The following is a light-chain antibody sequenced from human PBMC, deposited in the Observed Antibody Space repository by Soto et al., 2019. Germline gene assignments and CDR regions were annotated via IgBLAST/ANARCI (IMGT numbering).Light chain of an antibody. J-gene: IGLJ1*01. CDR1: SSDVGGYNY. V-gene: IGLV2-14*01. CDR3: SSYTSSSTPYA. Sequence: QSALTQPASVSGSPGQSITISCTGTSSDVGGYNYVSWYQQHPGKAPKLMIYDVSTRPSGVSNRFSGSKSGNTASLTISGLQAEDEADYYCSSYTSSSTPYAFGTGTKVTVL. CDR2: DVS.